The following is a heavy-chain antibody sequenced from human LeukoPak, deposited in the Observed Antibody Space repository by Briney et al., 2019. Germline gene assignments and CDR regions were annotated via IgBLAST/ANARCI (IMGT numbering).Heavy chain of an antibody. V-gene: IGHV4-34*01. CDR2: INHSGST. J-gene: IGHJ5*02. CDR3: ARGITMVPGVTTVNWFDP. Sequence: KPSETLSLTCAVYGGSFSGYYWSWIRQPPGKGLEWIGEINHSGSTNYNPSLKSRVTMSVDTSKNKFSLKLSSVTAADTAVYYCARGITMVPGVTTVNWFDPWGQGTLVTVSS. D-gene: IGHD3-10*01. CDR1: GGSFSGYY.